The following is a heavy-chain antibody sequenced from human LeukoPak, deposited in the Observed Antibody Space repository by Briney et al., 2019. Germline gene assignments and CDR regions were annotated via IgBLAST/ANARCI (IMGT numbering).Heavy chain of an antibody. V-gene: IGHV4-61*01. J-gene: IGHJ4*02. CDR2: IYYSGST. CDR1: GGSISSGSYY. D-gene: IGHD4-17*01. Sequence: SETLSLTCTVSGGSISSGSYYWSWIRQPPGKGLEWIGYIYYSGSTNYNPSLKSRVTISVDTSKNQFSLKLSSVTAADTAVYYCARDSKDRTYGDYYFSYWGQGTLVTVSS. CDR3: ARDSKDRTYGDYYFSY.